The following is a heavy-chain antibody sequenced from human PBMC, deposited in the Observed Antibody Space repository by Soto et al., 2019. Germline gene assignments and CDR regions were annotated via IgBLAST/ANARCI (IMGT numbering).Heavy chain of an antibody. J-gene: IGHJ4*02. Sequence: SVKVSCKASGGTFSSYSISWVRQAPGQGLEWMGRIIPIISIANFAQKFQGRVTITADKSTSTAYMELSSLRSEDTAVYYCARGPLPHYFDYWGQGTLVTVSS. CDR1: GGTFSSYS. CDR2: IIPIISIA. V-gene: IGHV1-69*02. CDR3: ARGPLPHYFDY.